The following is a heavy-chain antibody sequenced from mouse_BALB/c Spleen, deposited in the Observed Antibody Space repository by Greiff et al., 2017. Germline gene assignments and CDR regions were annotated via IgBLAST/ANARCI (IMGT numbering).Heavy chain of an antibody. CDR2: IYPGNGDT. CDR1: GYTFTSYN. CDR3: ARYWDEGAMDY. Sequence: LQQPGAELVKPGASVKMSCKASGYTFTSYNMHWVKQTPGQGLEWIGAIYPGNGDTSYNQKFKGKATLTADKSSSTAYMQLSSLTSEDSAVYYCARYWDEGAMDYWGQGTSVTVSS. D-gene: IGHD4-1*01. J-gene: IGHJ4*01. V-gene: IGHV1-12*01.